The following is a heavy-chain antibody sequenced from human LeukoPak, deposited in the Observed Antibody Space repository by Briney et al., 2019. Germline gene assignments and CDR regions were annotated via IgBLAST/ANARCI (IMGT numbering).Heavy chain of an antibody. D-gene: IGHD3-16*01. V-gene: IGHV4-59*01. CDR2: RYYSGST. Sequence: PSETLSLTCSVSGGSISSYYWTGIRQPPGKGLEWIGYRYYSGSTTYNPSLKSRVTISVDTSKSQFSLKLISVTAADTAIYYCARVRGDFETDWGQGTLVTVSS. CDR1: GGSISSYY. CDR3: ARVRGDFETD. J-gene: IGHJ1*01.